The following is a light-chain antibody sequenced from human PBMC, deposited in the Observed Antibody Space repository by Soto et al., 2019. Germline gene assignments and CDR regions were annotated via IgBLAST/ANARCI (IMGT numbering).Light chain of an antibody. CDR3: AAWDDSLRVV. CDR2: NDN. V-gene: IGLV1-47*02. CDR1: RYNIGTNY. J-gene: IGLJ2*01. Sequence: QSVLTQPPSASGTPGQRVTISCSGSRYNIGTNYVYWYQQLPGTAPKLLIYNDNQRPSGVPDRFSGSKSGTSASLAISGLRSEDEADYFCAAWDDSLRVVFGGGTKRTVL.